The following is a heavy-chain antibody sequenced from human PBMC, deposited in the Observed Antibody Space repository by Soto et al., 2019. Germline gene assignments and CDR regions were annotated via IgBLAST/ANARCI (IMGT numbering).Heavy chain of an antibody. CDR1: GYTLTELS. Sequence: ASVKVSCKVSGYTLTELSMHWVRQAPGKGLEWMGGFDPEDGETIYAQKFQGRVTMTEDTSTDTAYMELSSLRAEDTAVYYCAKAGGAAGTVDYFDYWGQGTLVTVSS. CDR2: FDPEDGET. CDR3: AKAGGAAGTVDYFDY. J-gene: IGHJ4*02. V-gene: IGHV1-24*01. D-gene: IGHD6-13*01.